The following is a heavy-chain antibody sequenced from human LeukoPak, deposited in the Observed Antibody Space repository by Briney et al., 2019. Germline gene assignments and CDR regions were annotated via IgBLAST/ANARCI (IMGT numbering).Heavy chain of an antibody. Sequence: GGSLRLSCAPSGFPFSSYWMHWARHAPGKGLVWVSRINSDGSSTSYADSVKGRFTISRDNAKNTLYLQMNSLRAEDTAVYYCARVSSGSYFGYYYYYMDVWGKGTTVTVSS. CDR3: ARVSSGSYFGYYYYYMDV. CDR2: INSDGSST. J-gene: IGHJ6*03. V-gene: IGHV3-74*01. CDR1: GFPFSSYW. D-gene: IGHD1-26*01.